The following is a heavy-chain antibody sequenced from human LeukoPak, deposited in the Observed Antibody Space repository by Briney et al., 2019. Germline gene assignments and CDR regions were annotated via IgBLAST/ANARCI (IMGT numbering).Heavy chain of an antibody. D-gene: IGHD4-17*01. CDR1: GFTFSSYA. J-gene: IGHJ5*02. CDR3: AKDQTTVTTLDWFDP. CDR2: ISGSGGST. Sequence: PGGSLRLSCAGSGFTFSSYAMSWVRQAPGKGLEWVAAISGSGGSTYYADSVKGRFTISRDNSKNTLYLQMNSLRAEDTAVYYCAKDQTTVTTLDWFDPWGQGTLVTVSS. V-gene: IGHV3-23*01.